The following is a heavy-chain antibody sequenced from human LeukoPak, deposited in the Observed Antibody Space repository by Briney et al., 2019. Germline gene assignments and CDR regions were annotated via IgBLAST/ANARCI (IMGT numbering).Heavy chain of an antibody. J-gene: IGHJ5*02. CDR3: AREGSGATLTTRGFDP. Sequence: GGSLRLSCAASGFTLSTYSMNWVRLAPGKGLEWLSYISSTSNTIYYADSVKGRFTISRDNAKNSLYLQMNTLRAEDTAVYYCAREGSGATLTTRGFDPWGQGTLVTVSS. CDR1: GFTLSTYS. CDR2: ISSTSNTI. D-gene: IGHD4-17*01. V-gene: IGHV3-48*04.